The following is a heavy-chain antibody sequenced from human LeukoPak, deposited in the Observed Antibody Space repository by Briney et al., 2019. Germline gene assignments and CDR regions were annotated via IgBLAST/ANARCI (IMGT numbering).Heavy chain of an antibody. CDR1: GYIFTGYY. V-gene: IGHV1-2*02. D-gene: IGHD6-13*01. CDR2: INPNSGAT. CDR3: ARGPHIAAAGTGPQTY. J-gene: IGHJ4*02. Sequence: ASVKVSCKASGYIFTGYYMHWVRQAPGQGLEWMGWINPNSGATDYAQRFQGRATMTRDTSISAAYMELSSLRSDDTAVYYCARGPHIAAAGTGPQTYWGQGTLVTVSS.